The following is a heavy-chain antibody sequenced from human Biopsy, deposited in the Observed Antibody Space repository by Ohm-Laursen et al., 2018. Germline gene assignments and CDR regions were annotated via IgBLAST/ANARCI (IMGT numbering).Heavy chain of an antibody. CDR2: IYFTGRT. J-gene: IGHJ2*01. CDR3: ASAGYNPDWNFDL. V-gene: IGHV4-59*12. Sequence: GTLSLTCTVSGGPIDSYYWSWIRQPPGKALEWIGYIYFTGRTSYNPSLKSRLTMSVNTSKKQFSLCLGSVTAADTAVYYCASAGYNPDWNFDLWGRGTRVTVSS. CDR1: GGPIDSYY. D-gene: IGHD5-24*01.